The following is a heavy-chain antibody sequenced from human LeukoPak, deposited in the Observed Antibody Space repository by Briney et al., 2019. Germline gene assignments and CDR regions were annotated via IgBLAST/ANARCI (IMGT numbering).Heavy chain of an antibody. V-gene: IGHV3-30*04. CDR2: ISYDGSNK. D-gene: IGHD5-18*01. CDR3: ARDIVMVGYSYGAY. CDR1: GFTFSSYA. Sequence: PGGSLRLSCAASGFTFSSYAMHWVRQAPGKGLEWVAVISYDGSNKYYADSVKGRFTISRDNSKNTLYLQMNSLRAEDTAVYYCARDIVMVGYSYGAYWGQGTLVTVSS. J-gene: IGHJ4*02.